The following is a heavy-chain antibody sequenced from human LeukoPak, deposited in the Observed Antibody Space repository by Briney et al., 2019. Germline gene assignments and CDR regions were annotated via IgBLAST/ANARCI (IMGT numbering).Heavy chain of an antibody. D-gene: IGHD3-22*01. CDR3: ARHPSSGYPNPFDY. CDR2: IHPSDSDT. V-gene: IGHV5-51*01. J-gene: IGHJ4*02. Sequence: HGESLKISCKGSGYSFTSYWIGWVRQMPGKGLEWMGIIHPSDSDTRYSPSFQGQVTISADKSISTAYLQWSSLKASDTAMYYCARHPSSGYPNPFDYWGQGTLVTVSS. CDR1: GYSFTSYW.